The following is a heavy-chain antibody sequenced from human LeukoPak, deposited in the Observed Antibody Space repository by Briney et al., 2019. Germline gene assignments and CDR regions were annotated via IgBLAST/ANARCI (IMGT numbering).Heavy chain of an antibody. D-gene: IGHD5-12*01. CDR3: ARSAEWLRNAFDI. J-gene: IGHJ3*02. CDR1: GASTSHFY. V-gene: IGHV4-59*01. CDR2: MHNSGSS. Sequence: SETLSLSCTVSGASTSHFYCNWIRQPPGKGLEWIAYMHNSGSSKHNPSLKSRVTISIDTSKNQFSLQLTSVTAADTAMYFCARSAEWLRNAFDIWGRGTLVIVSS.